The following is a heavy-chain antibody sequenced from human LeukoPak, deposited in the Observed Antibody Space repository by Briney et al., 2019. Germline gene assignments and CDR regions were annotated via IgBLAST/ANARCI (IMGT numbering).Heavy chain of an antibody. Sequence: GASVKVSCKASGYTFTNYGISWVRQAPGQGLEWMGWISAYNGNTKYAQKVQGRVTMTTDTSTRTAYMELRSLRSDDTAVYYCARDPGEMIVGTTFDYWGQGTLVTASS. CDR1: GYTFTNYG. V-gene: IGHV1-18*01. CDR3: ARDPGEMIVGTTFDY. J-gene: IGHJ4*02. CDR2: ISAYNGNT. D-gene: IGHD3-22*01.